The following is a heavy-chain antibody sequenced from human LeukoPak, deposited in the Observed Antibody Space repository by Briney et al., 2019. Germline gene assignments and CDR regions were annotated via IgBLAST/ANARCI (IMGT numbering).Heavy chain of an antibody. CDR1: GASTRGYY. V-gene: IGHV4-59*01. D-gene: IGHD1-14*01. CDR2: SFHSGST. CDR3: AGGGNHWHRFSH. Sequence: PSETPSVTCTVSGASTRGYYWTAIRQPPGKGLEWIGNSFHSGSTNYNPSLKSRVSISLDTSKNQFFLGLSSVTAADTAIYFCAGGGNHWHRFSHWDRGALVTVSS. J-gene: IGHJ4*02.